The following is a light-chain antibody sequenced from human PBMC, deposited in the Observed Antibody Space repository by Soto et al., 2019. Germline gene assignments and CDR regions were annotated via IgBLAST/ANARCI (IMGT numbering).Light chain of an antibody. V-gene: IGKV3-20*01. J-gene: IGKJ1*01. CDR3: QPYDSSPQT. CDR2: GAS. CDR1: QSVTNNY. Sequence: EIVLTQSPGTLSLSPGERAPLSCMASQSVTNNYLAWYQQKPGQAPRLLIYGASSRATGIPDRFSGSGSGTEFTLTIRRLEPEDFAVYYCQPYDSSPQTCGQGNKVAIK.